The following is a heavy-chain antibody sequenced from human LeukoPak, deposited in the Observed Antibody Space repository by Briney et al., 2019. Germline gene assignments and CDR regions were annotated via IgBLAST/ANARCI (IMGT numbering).Heavy chain of an antibody. J-gene: IGHJ6*02. D-gene: IGHD2-2*01. CDR2: FDPEDGET. V-gene: IGHV1-24*01. CDR3: ATVLSPTLVSPYYYGMDV. CDR1: GYTLTELS. Sequence: GASVKVSCKVSGYTLTELSMHWVRQAPGEGLEWMGGFDPEDGETIYAQKFQGRVTMTEDTSTDTAYMELSSLRSEDTAVYYCATVLSPTLVSPYYYGMDVWGQGTTVTVSS.